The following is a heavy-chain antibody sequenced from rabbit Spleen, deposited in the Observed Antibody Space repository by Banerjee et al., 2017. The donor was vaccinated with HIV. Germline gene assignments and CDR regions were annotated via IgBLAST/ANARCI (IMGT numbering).Heavy chain of an antibody. CDR1: GFDFSVYG. Sequence: QQRLEESGGGLVKPGGTLTLTCKASGFDFSVYGLSWVRQAPGKGLEWIACIDTGSSGFTYFASWAKGRFTISKTSSTTVTLQMTSLTAADTATYFCARAGYAGYGYANFRDYYGMDLWGPGTLVTVS. D-gene: IGHD6-1*01. CDR3: ARAGYAGYGYANFRDYYGMDL. J-gene: IGHJ6*01. V-gene: IGHV1S45*01. CDR2: IDTGSSGFT.